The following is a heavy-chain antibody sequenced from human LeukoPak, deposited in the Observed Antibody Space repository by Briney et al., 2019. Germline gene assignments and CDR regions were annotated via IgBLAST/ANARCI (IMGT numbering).Heavy chain of an antibody. CDR1: GGSLSGYY. V-gene: IGHV4-34*01. CDR3: ARGLGFYYGSGSYPFDY. CDR2: INHSGST. Sequence: PSETLSLTCAVYGGSLSGYYWSWIRQPPGKGLEWIGEINHSGSTNYNPSLKSRVTISVDTSKNQFSLKLSSVTAADTAVYYCARGLGFYYGSGSYPFDYWGQGTLVTVSS. D-gene: IGHD3-10*01. J-gene: IGHJ4*02.